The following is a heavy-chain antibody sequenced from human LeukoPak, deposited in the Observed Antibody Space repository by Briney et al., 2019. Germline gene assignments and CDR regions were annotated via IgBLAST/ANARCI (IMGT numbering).Heavy chain of an antibody. Sequence: GGSLRLSCAASGFTFSSYWMSWVRQAPGKGLEWVANIKQDGSEKYYADSVKGRFTISRDNARNSLYLQMNSLRAEDTAVYYCAREWRAESLYCTNGVCDYYGMDVWGQGTTVTVSS. J-gene: IGHJ6*02. D-gene: IGHD2-8*01. CDR2: IKQDGSEK. CDR1: GFTFSSYW. CDR3: AREWRAESLYCTNGVCDYYGMDV. V-gene: IGHV3-7*01.